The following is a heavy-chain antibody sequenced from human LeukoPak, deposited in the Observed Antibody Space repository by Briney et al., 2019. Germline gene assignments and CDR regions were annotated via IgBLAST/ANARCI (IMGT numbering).Heavy chain of an antibody. D-gene: IGHD3-16*01. CDR3: ARDRYAGSSWLDP. J-gene: IGHJ5*02. CDR2: INPNSGGT. Sequence: GASVKVSCKASGYTFTSYYMHWVRQAPGQGLEWMGWINPNSGGTNYAQKFQGRVTMTRDTSISTAYMELSRLRSDDTAVYYCARDRYAGSSWLDPWGQGTLVTVSS. CDR1: GYTFTSYY. V-gene: IGHV1-2*02.